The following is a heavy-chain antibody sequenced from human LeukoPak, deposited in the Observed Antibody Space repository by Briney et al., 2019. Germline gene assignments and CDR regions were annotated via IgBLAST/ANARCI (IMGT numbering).Heavy chain of an antibody. CDR1: GYTFTSYG. Sequence: EASVKVPCKAAGYTFTSYGISWVRQAPGQGLEWMGWISAYNGNTNYAQKLQGRVTMTTDTSTSTAYMELRSLRSDDTAVYYCARDVRGVTNFDYWGQGTLVTVSS. CDR2: ISAYNGNT. J-gene: IGHJ4*02. V-gene: IGHV1-18*01. D-gene: IGHD3-10*01. CDR3: ARDVRGVTNFDY.